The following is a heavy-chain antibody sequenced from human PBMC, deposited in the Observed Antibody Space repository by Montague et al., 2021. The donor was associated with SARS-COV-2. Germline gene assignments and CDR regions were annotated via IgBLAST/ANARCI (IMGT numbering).Heavy chain of an antibody. CDR1: GGSIRSTTFY. D-gene: IGHD6-19*01. CDR3: VTPGKTAVAGQFDY. Sequence: SETLSLTCTVSGGSIRSTTFYWGWIRQSPGKGLEWIGYIYEGETTYYNPSLKSRVAISLDTPNNQFSLKITSLIVADTAIYYCVTPGKTAVAGQFDYWGPGILVTVSS. V-gene: IGHV4-39*07. J-gene: IGHJ4*02. CDR2: IYEGETT.